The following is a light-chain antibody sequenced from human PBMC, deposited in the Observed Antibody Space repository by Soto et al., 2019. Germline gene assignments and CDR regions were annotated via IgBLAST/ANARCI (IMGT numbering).Light chain of an antibody. CDR2: GAS. J-gene: IGKJ5*01. CDR3: QQYGGSPPIT. CDR1: QSVSSRY. V-gene: IGKV3-20*01. Sequence: EIVLTHSPGTLSLSPGERATLSCRASQSVSSRYLTWYQQKPGQAPRLLIYGASSRATGIPDRFSGSGSGTDFTLTISRLEPEDFAVYSCQQYGGSPPITFGQGTRLEIK.